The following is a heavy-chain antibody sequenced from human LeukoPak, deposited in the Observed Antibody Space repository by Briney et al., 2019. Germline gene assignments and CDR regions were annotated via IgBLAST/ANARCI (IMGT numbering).Heavy chain of an antibody. V-gene: IGHV3-30*18. D-gene: IGHD3-10*01. CDR3: AKEGTPQVSTWYDL. J-gene: IGHJ5*02. Sequence: GMSLRLSCAASGVTLSPYGMHWVRQAPGKGLEWVAVISYEGGTQHYADSVKGRFTISRDNPRNTLYLQMNILRTEDTAVYYCAKEGTPQVSTWYDLWGQGTQVIVSS. CDR2: ISYEGGTQ. CDR1: GVTLSPYG.